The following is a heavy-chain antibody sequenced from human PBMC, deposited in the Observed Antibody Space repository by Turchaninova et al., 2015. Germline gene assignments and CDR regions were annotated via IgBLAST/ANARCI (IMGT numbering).Heavy chain of an antibody. J-gene: IGHJ3*02. V-gene: IGHV1-46*01. CDR1: CSTFTTYY. CDR2: TNPTGGGA. Sequence: QVQLVHSGSAVKRPGASVRISCTGYCSTFTTYYLHWVRQAPGQGLEGMGVTNPTGGGASDEQKFQGRVTMTRDTSTTTVYMELSSLRSEDTAVYYCARDAEAFDIWGQGTMVTVSS. CDR3: ARDAEAFDI.